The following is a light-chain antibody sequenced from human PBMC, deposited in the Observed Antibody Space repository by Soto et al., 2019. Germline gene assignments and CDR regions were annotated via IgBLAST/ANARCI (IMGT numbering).Light chain of an antibody. CDR1: SSDVGGYNY. V-gene: IGLV2-14*01. CDR2: ELS. Sequence: QSVLTQPASVSGSPGQSITISCTGTSSDVGGYNYVSWYQQHPGKAPKVMIFELSNRPSGVSNRFSGSKSGNTASLTISGLQAEDEADYYCSSYSTSSTLRHVFGTGTKVTVL. J-gene: IGLJ1*01. CDR3: SSYSTSSTLRHV.